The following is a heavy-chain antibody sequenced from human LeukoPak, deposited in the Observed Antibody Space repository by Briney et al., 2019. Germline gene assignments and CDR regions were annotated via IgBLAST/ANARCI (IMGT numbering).Heavy chain of an antibody. Sequence: PSETLSLTCAVSGGSFSGYNWSWICQPPGKGLELIGKINHSRSTNYNPCPKIRVTISVDTSKNQFSLKLSSVTAADTAVYYCARGIRPFDPWGQGTLVTVSS. CDR1: GGSFSGYN. J-gene: IGHJ5*02. V-gene: IGHV4-34*01. CDR3: ARGIRPFDP. CDR2: INHSRST.